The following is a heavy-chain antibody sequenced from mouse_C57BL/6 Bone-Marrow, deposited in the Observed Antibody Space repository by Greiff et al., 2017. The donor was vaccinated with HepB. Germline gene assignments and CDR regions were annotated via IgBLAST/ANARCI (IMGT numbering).Heavy chain of an antibody. D-gene: IGHD1-1*01. CDR2: IDPSDSYT. V-gene: IGHV1-69*01. Sequence: QVQLQQPGAELVMPGASVKLSCKASGYTFTRYWMHWVKQRPGQGLEWIGEIDPSDSYTNYNQKFKGKSTLTVDKSSSTAYTQLSSLTSEDSAVYYCARNYLFAYWGQGTLVTVSA. CDR3: ARNYLFAY. CDR1: GYTFTRYW. J-gene: IGHJ3*01.